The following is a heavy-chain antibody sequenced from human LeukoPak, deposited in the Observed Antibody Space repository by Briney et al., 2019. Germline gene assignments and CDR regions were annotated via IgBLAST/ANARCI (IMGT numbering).Heavy chain of an antibody. V-gene: IGHV4-4*07. CDR2: IYTSGST. CDR1: GGSISSYY. CDR3: ASNRKWADAFDI. Sequence: PSETLSLTCTVSGGSISSYYWSWIRQPAGKGLEWIGRIYTSGSTNYNPSLKSRVTMSEDTSKNQFPLKLSSVTAADTAVYYCASNRKWADAFDIWGQGTMVTVSS. J-gene: IGHJ3*02. D-gene: IGHD1-26*01.